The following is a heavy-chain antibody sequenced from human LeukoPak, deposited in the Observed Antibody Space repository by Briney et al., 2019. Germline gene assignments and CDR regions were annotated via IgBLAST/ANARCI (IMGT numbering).Heavy chain of an antibody. J-gene: IGHJ6*02. CDR1: GGTFISYA. CDR2: IIPIFGTA. D-gene: IGHD6-19*01. V-gene: IGHV1-69*13. Sequence: GASVKVSCKASGGTFISYAISWVRQAPGQGLEWMGGIIPIFGTANYAQKFQGRVTITADESTSTAYMELSSLRSEDTAVYYCARGGRIAVADGRDYYYYYGMDVWGQGTTVTVSS. CDR3: ARGGRIAVADGRDYYYYYGMDV.